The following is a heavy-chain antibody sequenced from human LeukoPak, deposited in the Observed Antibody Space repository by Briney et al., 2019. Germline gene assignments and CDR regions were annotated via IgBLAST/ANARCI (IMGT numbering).Heavy chain of an antibody. J-gene: IGHJ5*02. CDR3: ASSYCSSTSCYINWFDP. V-gene: IGHV5-10-1*01. Sequence: GESLRISCKGSGYSFTSYWISWVRQMRGKGLEWMGRIDPSDSYTNYSPSFQGHVTISADKSISTAYLQWSSLKASDTAMYYCASSYCSSTSCYINWFDPWGQGTLVTVSS. CDR2: IDPSDSYT. D-gene: IGHD2-2*02. CDR1: GYSFTSYW.